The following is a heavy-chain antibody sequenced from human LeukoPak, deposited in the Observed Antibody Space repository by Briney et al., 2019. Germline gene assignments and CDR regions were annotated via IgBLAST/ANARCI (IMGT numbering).Heavy chain of an antibody. CDR1: GVSISSGSNY. CDR3: ARDGYSGSDAL. CDR2: IYHSGST. J-gene: IGHJ4*02. V-gene: IGHV4-39*07. Sequence: SETLSLTCRVSGVSISSGSNYWGWIRQPPGKTLEWIGSIYHSGSTYYNPSLKSRVTMSVDTSKNQFYLKLSSVTAADTAVYYCARDGYSGSDALWGQGTLVTVSS. D-gene: IGHD5-12*01.